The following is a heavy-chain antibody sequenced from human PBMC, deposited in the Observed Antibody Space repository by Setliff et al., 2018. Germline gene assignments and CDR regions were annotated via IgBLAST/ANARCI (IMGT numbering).Heavy chain of an antibody. CDR3: ARGRMRGSCSGPSCTYDPFDI. J-gene: IGHJ3*02. CDR1: GDSFSDYY. V-gene: IGHV4-34*01. CDR2: INHRGST. Sequence: SETLSLTCAVYGDSFSDYYWSWIRQPPGKGLEWIEEINHRGSTNYSPSLRSRVTMSVDTSKNQFSLILRSVTAADTAVYYCARGRMRGSCSGPSCTYDPFDIWGQGTPVTVSS. D-gene: IGHD2-2*01.